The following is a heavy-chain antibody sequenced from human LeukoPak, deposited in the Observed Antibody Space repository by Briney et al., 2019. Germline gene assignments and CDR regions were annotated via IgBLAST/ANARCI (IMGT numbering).Heavy chain of an antibody. V-gene: IGHV4-59*08. D-gene: IGHD6-19*01. Sequence: SETLSLTCTVSGGAISSYYWNWIRQPPGKGLEWIGSIFYSESTNYNPSLKSRVTMSVDTSKNEFSLRLSSVTAADTAVYYCARLWLGGLDAFDIWGQGTMVTVSS. CDR3: ARLWLGGLDAFDI. CDR1: GGAISSYY. J-gene: IGHJ3*02. CDR2: IFYSEST.